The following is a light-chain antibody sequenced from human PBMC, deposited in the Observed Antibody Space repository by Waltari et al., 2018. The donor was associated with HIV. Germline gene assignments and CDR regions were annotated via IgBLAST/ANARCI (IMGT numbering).Light chain of an antibody. V-gene: IGKV1-9*01. J-gene: IGKJ3*01. CDR2: TAS. CDR1: QGIRSS. Sequence: DSQLTQSPSFLSASVGDRVTINCRASQGIRSSLAWYQQKPGKAPKLLIYTASILQSGVPSRVSGSGSGTEFTLTISSLQPEDFATYYCQRLNSYRFTFGPGTKVDIK. CDR3: QRLNSYRFT.